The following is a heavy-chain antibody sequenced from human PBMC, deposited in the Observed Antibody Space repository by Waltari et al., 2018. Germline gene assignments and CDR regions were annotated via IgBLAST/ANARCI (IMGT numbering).Heavy chain of an antibody. CDR1: GFTLRGYA. D-gene: IGHD5-12*01. J-gene: IGHJ5*02. Sequence: EVQLLESGGGLVQRGGSLRLSCAASGFTLRGYAMTWVRQAPGKGLHLFSRIMATGGTTYYADAVNGRFTISRDSSKNTLYLQMTSLRAEDTAVYYCATQETGYSCYDPDNWFDPWGQGTLVTVSS. V-gene: IGHV3-23*01. CDR3: ATQETGYSCYDPDNWFDP. CDR2: IMATGGTT.